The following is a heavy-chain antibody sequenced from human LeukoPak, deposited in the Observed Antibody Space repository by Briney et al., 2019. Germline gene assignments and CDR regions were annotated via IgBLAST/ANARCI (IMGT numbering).Heavy chain of an antibody. CDR1: GGSISSYY. V-gene: IGHV4-59*01. CDR2: IYYSGST. CDR3: ARGMSIHSSGWNY. Sequence: SETLSLTCTVSGGSISSYYWSWIRQPPGKGLEWIGYIYYSGSTNYNPSLKSRVTISVDTSKNQLSLKLSSVTAADTAVYYCARGMSIHSSGWNYWGQGTLVTVSS. J-gene: IGHJ4*02. D-gene: IGHD6-19*01.